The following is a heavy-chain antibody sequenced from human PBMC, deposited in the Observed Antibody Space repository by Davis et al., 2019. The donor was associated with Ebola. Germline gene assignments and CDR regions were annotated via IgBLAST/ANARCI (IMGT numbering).Heavy chain of an antibody. CDR3: AKVFWNIAARPDPFDY. D-gene: IGHD6-6*01. V-gene: IGHV3-23*01. CDR1: GFTFSDYA. CDR2: ISGSGGST. Sequence: GGSLRLSCAASGFTFSDYAMSWVRQVPGKGLEWVSSISGSGGSTDYADSVKGRFTISRDTSKNTLFLHMKSLRAEDSAVYYCAKVFWNIAARPDPFDYWGQGTLVTVSS. J-gene: IGHJ4*02.